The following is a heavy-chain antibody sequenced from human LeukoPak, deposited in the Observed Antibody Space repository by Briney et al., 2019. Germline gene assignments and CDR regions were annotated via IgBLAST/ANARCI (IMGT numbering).Heavy chain of an antibody. CDR3: AKDRFGELLYDY. CDR1: GFTFSSHA. D-gene: IGHD3-10*01. V-gene: IGHV3-23*01. CDR2: LSGSGYNT. Sequence: GGSLRLSCAASGFTFSSHALSWVRQAPGKGLEWVSSLSGSGYNTYYADSVKGRFTISRDNSKNTVYLQMNSLRAEDTAVYYCAKDRFGELLYDYWGQGTLVTVSS. J-gene: IGHJ4*02.